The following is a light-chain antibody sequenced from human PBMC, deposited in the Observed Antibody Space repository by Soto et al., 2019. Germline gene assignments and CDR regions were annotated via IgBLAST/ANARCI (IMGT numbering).Light chain of an antibody. CDR2: VAS. J-gene: IGKJ4*01. CDR3: QQYGSSPLT. CDR1: ESVSDNY. Sequence: EIVLTQSPAPLSLSPGERATLSCRASESVSDNYLAWYQQRSGQAPRLVIYVASSRASAVPDRFSGSGSGADFTLTISRLEPEDFAVYYCQQYGSSPLTFGGGTKVEIK. V-gene: IGKV3-20*01.